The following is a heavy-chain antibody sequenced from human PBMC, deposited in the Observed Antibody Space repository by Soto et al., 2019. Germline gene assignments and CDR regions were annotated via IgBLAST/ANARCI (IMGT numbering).Heavy chain of an antibody. V-gene: IGHV2-5*02. Sequence: QITLKESGPTLVKPTQTLTLTCTFSGISLSTSGVGVGWIRQPPGKALEWLALIYWDDDKRYSPSLRSGLTITKNTSKNEVVRTMTNMHPVDTATYYCAHEGTKNNYDSSGYPYWFDPWGQGTLVTVSS. CDR2: IYWDDDK. CDR1: GISLSTSGVG. D-gene: IGHD3-22*01. CDR3: AHEGTKNNYDSSGYPYWFDP. J-gene: IGHJ5*02.